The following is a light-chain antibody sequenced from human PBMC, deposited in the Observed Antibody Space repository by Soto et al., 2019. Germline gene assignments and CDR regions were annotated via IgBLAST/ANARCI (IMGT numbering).Light chain of an antibody. J-gene: IGKJ3*01. Sequence: DIQMTQSPSSLSASVGDRVTITCQASQDISNYLNWYQQKPGKAPKLLIYDASNLETGVPSRFSGSGSGTEFTLTISGLQPDDFATYYCQQYQSYFLTFGPGTTVDMK. V-gene: IGKV1-33*01. CDR2: DAS. CDR3: QQYQSYFLT. CDR1: QDISNY.